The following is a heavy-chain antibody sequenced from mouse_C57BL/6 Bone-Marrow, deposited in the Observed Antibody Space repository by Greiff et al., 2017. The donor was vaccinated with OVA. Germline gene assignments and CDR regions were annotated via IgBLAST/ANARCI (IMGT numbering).Heavy chain of an antibody. J-gene: IGHJ4*01. V-gene: IGHV1-81*01. Sequence: VHLVESGAELARPGASVKLSCKASGYTFTSYGISWVKQRTGQGLEWIGEIYPRSGNTYYNEKFKGKATLTADKSSSTAYMELRSLTSEDSAVYFCARGIYYGYDGAMDYWGQGTSVTVSS. CDR2: IYPRSGNT. D-gene: IGHD2-2*01. CDR1: GYTFTSYG. CDR3: ARGIYYGYDGAMDY.